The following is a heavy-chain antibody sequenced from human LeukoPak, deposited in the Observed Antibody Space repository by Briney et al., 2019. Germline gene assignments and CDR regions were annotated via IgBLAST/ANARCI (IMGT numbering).Heavy chain of an antibody. D-gene: IGHD3-22*01. CDR2: IKQDGIDK. V-gene: IGHV3-7*04. CDR1: GFTLSSYW. CDR3: ARDPYDSSWGLCYFDY. J-gene: IGHJ4*02. Sequence: GGSLRLSPAPSGFTLSSYWMSWVRPAPRKGLEWVANIKQDGIDKYYEDSVKGRFTISRDNAKNSLYLQMNSLRAEDTAVYYCARDPYDSSWGLCYFDYWGQGNLVTVSS.